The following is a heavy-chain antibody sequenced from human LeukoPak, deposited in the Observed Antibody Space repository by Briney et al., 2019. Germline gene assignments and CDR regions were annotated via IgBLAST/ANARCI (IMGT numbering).Heavy chain of an antibody. D-gene: IGHD2-21*02. CDR3: ARGRVVGDCVIDS. CDR1: GGSFFDYY. CDR2: INHSESI. J-gene: IGHJ4*02. Sequence: SETLSLTCAVYGGSFFDYYWSWIRQPSGKGLEWIGEINHSESINYNPSLKGRVTMSVDTSKNQFSLKLTSMTAADTAMYYCARGRVVGDCVIDSWGQGTLVTVSS. V-gene: IGHV4-34*01.